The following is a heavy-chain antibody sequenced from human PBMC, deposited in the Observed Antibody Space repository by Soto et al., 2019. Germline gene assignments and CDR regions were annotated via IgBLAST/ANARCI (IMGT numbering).Heavy chain of an antibody. V-gene: IGHV3-33*01. Sequence: GGSLRLSCAASGFTFSYYGMHWVRQAPGKGLEWVALIWFDGSNEYYADSVKGRFTLSRDNSKNTLYLQMNSLRAEDTAVYYCARCFRFGDPYYFDYWGQGTLVTVSS. CDR2: IWFDGSNE. D-gene: IGHD3-10*01. CDR1: GFTFSYYG. J-gene: IGHJ4*02. CDR3: ARCFRFGDPYYFDY.